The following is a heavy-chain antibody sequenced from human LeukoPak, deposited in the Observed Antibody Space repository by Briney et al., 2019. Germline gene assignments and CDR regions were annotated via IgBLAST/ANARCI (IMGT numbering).Heavy chain of an antibody. Sequence: SETLSLTCAVYGVSITGYYWSWLRQTPGRGLEWVGEIHYTGATSYNPSLKSRATISTDTSKNQFSLRLSSVTAADTAVYYCARGNILTGYCFYFWGQGALVTVSS. CDR1: GVSITGYY. D-gene: IGHD3-9*01. CDR2: IHYTGAT. V-gene: IGHV4-34*01. J-gene: IGHJ4*02. CDR3: ARGNILTGYCFYF.